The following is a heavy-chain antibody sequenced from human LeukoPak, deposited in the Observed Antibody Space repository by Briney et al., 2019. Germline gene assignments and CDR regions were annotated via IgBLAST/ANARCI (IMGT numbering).Heavy chain of an antibody. V-gene: IGHV4-38-2*02. CDR3: ARDQDYYGSGSYGPDY. CDR1: GYSITTGYY. J-gene: IGHJ4*02. Sequence: SETLSLTCTVSGYSITTGYYWGWIRQPPGKGLEWIGSSYHTGSTFYNPSLKSRVTISVDTSKNQFSLKLSSVTAADTAVYYCARDQDYYGSGSYGPDYWGQGILVTVSS. D-gene: IGHD3-10*01. CDR2: SYHTGST.